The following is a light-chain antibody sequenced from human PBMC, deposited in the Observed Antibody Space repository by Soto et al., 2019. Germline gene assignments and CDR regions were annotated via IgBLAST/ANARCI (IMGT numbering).Light chain of an antibody. Sequence: QAVVTQPPSVSGAPGQRVTISCTGSSSNIGAGYDVHWYQQLPGTAPKLLIYGNYNRPSGVPDRFSGSKSGTSASLAITGLQAEDEANYYCQSYDSSLSGQGVFGGGTKLTVL. V-gene: IGLV1-40*01. CDR1: SSNIGAGYD. CDR2: GNY. CDR3: QSYDSSLSGQGV. J-gene: IGLJ3*02.